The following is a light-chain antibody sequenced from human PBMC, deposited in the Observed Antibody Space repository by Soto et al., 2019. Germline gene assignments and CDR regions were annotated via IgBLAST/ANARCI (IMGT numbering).Light chain of an antibody. V-gene: IGLV1-51*01. CDR3: GTWDSSLSAVV. CDR1: SSNIGNNY. J-gene: IGLJ2*01. CDR2: DSN. Sequence: QSVLTQPPSVSAAPGQKVTISCSGSSSNIGNNYVSWYQHLPGTAPKLLIYDSNKRPSGIPERFSGSKSGTSATLGITGLQTGEEADYYCGTWDSSLSAVVFGGGTMLTVL.